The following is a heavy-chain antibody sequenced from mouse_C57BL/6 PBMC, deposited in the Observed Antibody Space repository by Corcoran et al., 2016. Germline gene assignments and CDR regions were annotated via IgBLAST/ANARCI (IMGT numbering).Heavy chain of an antibody. J-gene: IGHJ3*01. V-gene: IGHV1-80*01. Sequence: QVQLQQSGAELVKPGASVKISCKASGYAFSSYWMNWVKQRPGKGLEWIGQIYPGDGDTEYAPKFQGKATMTADTSSNTAYLQLSSLTSEDTAVYYCTTGPYDYDVWFAYWGQGTLVTVSA. CDR1: GYAFSSYW. D-gene: IGHD2-4*01. CDR3: TTGPYDYDVWFAY. CDR2: IYPGDGDT.